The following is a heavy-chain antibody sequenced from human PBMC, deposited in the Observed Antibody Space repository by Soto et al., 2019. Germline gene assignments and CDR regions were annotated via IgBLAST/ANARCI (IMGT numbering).Heavy chain of an antibody. CDR1: GFTFSNYA. D-gene: IGHD3-10*01. Sequence: GSLRLSCAASGFTFSNYAMSWVRQAPGKGLEWVSGISGSGAGTKYADSVKGRVTISRDNSKNTVYLQMNSLRAEDTAVYYCAKDLSQYGSGSYYNGGWFDPWGQGTLVTVSS. V-gene: IGHV3-23*01. CDR2: ISGSGAGT. CDR3: AKDLSQYGSGSYYNGGWFDP. J-gene: IGHJ5*02.